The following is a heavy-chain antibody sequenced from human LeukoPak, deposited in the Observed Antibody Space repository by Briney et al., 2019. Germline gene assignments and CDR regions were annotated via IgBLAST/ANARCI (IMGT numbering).Heavy chain of an antibody. CDR3: ARAGGSSSPYYYYYMDV. J-gene: IGHJ6*03. CDR2: IYHTGNT. Sequence: PSETLSLICAVAGYSISSGYYWAWIRQPPGRGLEWIANIYHTGNTYYNPSLNSRVTMSVDTSKNQSSLGLSSVTAAGTAVYYCARAGGSSSPYYYYYMDVWGKRTTVTVSS. CDR1: GYSISSGYY. V-gene: IGHV4-38-2*01. D-gene: IGHD6-6*01.